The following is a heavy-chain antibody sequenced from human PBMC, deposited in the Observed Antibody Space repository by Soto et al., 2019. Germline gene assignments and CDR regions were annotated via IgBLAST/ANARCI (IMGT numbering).Heavy chain of an antibody. J-gene: IGHJ5*02. V-gene: IGHV3-15*07. D-gene: IGHD3-3*01. CDR1: GFTFSNAW. Sequence: GGSLRLSCAASGFTFSNAWMNWVRQAPGKGLEWVGRIKSKTDGGTTDYAAPVKGRFTISRDDSKNTLYLQMNSLKTEDTAVYYCTTETVFGVVSSTPNWFDPWGQGTLVTVSS. CDR2: IKSKTDGGTT. CDR3: TTETVFGVVSSTPNWFDP.